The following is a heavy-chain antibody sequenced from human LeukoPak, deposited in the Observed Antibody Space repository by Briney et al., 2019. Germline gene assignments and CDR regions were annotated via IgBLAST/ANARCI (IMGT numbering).Heavy chain of an antibody. D-gene: IGHD3-3*01. V-gene: IGHV3-13*01. CDR1: GFTFSSYD. J-gene: IGHJ6*02. CDR2: IGTAGDT. CDR3: ARGRAGYDFWSGYYWAAGYYYYGMDV. Sequence: GGSLRLSCAASGFTFSSYDMPWVRQATGKGLEWVSAIGTAGDTYYPGSVKGRFTISRENAKNSLYLQMNSLRAGDTAVYYCARGRAGYDFWSGYYWAAGYYYYGMDVWGQGTTVTVSS.